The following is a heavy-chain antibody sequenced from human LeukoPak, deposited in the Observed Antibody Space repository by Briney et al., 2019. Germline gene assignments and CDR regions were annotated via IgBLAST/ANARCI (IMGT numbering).Heavy chain of an antibody. Sequence: SETLSLTCTVSGGSISSSSYYWGWIRQPPGKGLEWIGSIYYSGSTYYNPSLKSRVTISVDTSKNQFSLKLSSVTAADTAVYYCARDQFIYGMDVWGQGTTVTVSS. D-gene: IGHD5-24*01. V-gene: IGHV4-39*07. CDR2: IYYSGST. CDR3: ARDQFIYGMDV. J-gene: IGHJ6*02. CDR1: GGSISSSSYY.